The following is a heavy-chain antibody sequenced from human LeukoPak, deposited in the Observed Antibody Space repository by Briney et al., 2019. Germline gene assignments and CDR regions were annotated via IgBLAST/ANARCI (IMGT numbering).Heavy chain of an antibody. V-gene: IGHV3-30-3*01. Sequence: SGRSLRLSCAASGFTFSTYVMHWVRQAPGKGLEWVSVISYDGSSEYHAESVKGRFTISRDNSKNTLYLQMNTLRAEDTAVYYCASQKDYYFDYWGQGTLVTVSS. CDR1: GFTFSTYV. CDR3: ASQKDYYFDY. CDR2: ISYDGSSE. J-gene: IGHJ4*02.